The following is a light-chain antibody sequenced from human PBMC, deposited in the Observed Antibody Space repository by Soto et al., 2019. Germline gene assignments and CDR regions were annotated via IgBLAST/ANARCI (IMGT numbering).Light chain of an antibody. CDR2: AAS. CDR1: QTMSSRH. J-gene: IGKJ1*01. V-gene: IGKV3-20*01. Sequence: IVLTQSPGTLSLSPGERATVSCRASQTMSSRHLAWYQKRPGQAPRLLIYAASTRATGVPDRFSGSGSGTDFSLTISSLEHEDFAVYYCHQHYISRTFGQGTKVEIK. CDR3: HQHYISRT.